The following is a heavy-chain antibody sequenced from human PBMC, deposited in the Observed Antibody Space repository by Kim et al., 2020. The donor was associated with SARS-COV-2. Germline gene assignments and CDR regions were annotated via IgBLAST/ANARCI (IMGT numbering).Heavy chain of an antibody. CDR2: ITPIFATS. J-gene: IGHJ4*02. Sequence: SVKVSCKASGGTFNIYSFSWVRQVPGQGLEWMGGITPIFATSNYAQKFQGRVTITADESTSTAYMELRRLRSEDTAVYYCARDHEKAGEAVGGYFYFWGQGTAVTVSS. CDR3: ARDHEKAGEAVGGYFYF. CDR1: GGTFNIYS. V-gene: IGHV1-69*13. D-gene: IGHD1-26*01.